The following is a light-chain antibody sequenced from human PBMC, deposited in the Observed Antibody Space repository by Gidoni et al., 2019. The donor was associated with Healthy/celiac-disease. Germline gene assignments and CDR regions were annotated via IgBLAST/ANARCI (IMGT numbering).Light chain of an antibody. J-gene: IGLJ3*02. CDR1: SSIIGSNY. CDR3: AAWDDNLSVLV. Sequence: VLTLPPSASGSPRLMVTSPCSGSSSIIGSNYVYWYQQPPGTAPKLLIYRNNQRPSGVPDRFSGSKSGTTAALAISGLRYEDEADYYCAAWDDNLSVLVFGGGTKLTVL. V-gene: IGLV1-47*01. CDR2: RNN.